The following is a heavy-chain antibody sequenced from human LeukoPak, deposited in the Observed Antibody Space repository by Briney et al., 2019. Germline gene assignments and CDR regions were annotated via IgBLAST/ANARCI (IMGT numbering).Heavy chain of an antibody. CDR3: TSEMATIAGDYYYMDV. CDR1: GFTFGDYA. D-gene: IGHD5-24*01. Sequence: GGSLRLSCTASGFTFGDYAMGWVRQAPGKGLEWVGFIRSKAYGGTTEYAASVKGRFTISRDDSKSIAYLQMNSLKTEDTAVYYCTSEMATIAGDYYYMDVWGKGTTVTISS. CDR2: IRSKAYGGTT. J-gene: IGHJ6*03. V-gene: IGHV3-49*04.